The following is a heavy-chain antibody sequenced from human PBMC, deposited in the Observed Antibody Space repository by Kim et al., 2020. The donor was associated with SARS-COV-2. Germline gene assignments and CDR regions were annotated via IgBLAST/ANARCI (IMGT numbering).Heavy chain of an antibody. V-gene: IGHV4-39*01. CDR3: ARLDRKGKWLEYY. CDR1: GGSISSSSYY. J-gene: IGHJ4*02. Sequence: SETLSLTCTVSGGSISSSSYYWGWIRQPPGKGLEWIGSIYYSGSTYYNPSLKSRVTISVDTSKNQFSLKLSSVTAADTAVYYCARLDRKGKWLEYYWGQG. CDR2: IYYSGST. D-gene: IGHD6-19*01.